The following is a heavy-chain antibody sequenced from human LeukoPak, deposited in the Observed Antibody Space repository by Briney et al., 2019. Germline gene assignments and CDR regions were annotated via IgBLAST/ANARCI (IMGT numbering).Heavy chain of an antibody. CDR3: AREVCSGGTCQHGFDY. CDR1: GGSISSYY. D-gene: IGHD2-15*01. CDR2: IYTTGST. J-gene: IGHJ4*02. Sequence: PSETLSLTCTVSGGSISSYYWSWIRQPAGKGLEWIGRIYTTGSTNYNPSLKSRVIMSVDTSKNQFSLRLTSVTAADTAVYYCAREVCSGGTCQHGFDYWGQGTLVTVSS. V-gene: IGHV4-4*07.